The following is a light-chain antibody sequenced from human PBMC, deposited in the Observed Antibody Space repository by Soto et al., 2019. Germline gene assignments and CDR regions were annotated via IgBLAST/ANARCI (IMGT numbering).Light chain of an antibody. Sequence: DIQMTQSPSTLSASVGDRVTINCRASQSISSWLAWYQQKPGKAPKLLIYDASSLESGVPSRFSGSGSDTEFTLTINNLQPDDFATYHCQQYNRYSLTFGGGTKVEIK. V-gene: IGKV1-5*01. J-gene: IGKJ4*01. CDR3: QQYNRYSLT. CDR2: DAS. CDR1: QSISSW.